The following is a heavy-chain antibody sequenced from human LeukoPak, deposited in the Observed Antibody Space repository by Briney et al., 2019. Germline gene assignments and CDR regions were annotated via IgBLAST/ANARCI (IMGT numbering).Heavy chain of an antibody. V-gene: IGHV4-59*01. Sequence: SETLSLTCTVSGASISSYYWSWIRQPPGKGLEWIGYIYYSGSTHYNPALKSRVTISVDTSKNQFSLDLSSVTAADTAVYYCASGPYPAAGTDHQFDYWGQGTLVIVSS. CDR2: IYYSGST. D-gene: IGHD6-13*01. J-gene: IGHJ4*02. CDR1: GASISSYY. CDR3: ASGPYPAAGTDHQFDY.